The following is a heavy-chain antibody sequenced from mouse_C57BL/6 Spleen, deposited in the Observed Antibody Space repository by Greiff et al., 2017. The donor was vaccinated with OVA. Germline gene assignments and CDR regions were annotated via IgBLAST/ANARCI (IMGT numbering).Heavy chain of an antibody. J-gene: IGHJ4*01. CDR3: ARVVVPYYAMDY. CDR1: GYTFTSYW. Sequence: VQLQQPGAELVMPGASVKLSCKASGYTFTSYWMHWVKQRPGQGLEWIGEIDPSDSYTNYNQKFKGKSTLTVDKSSSTAYMQLSSLTSEDSAVDYCARVVVPYYAMDYWGQGTSVTVSS. CDR2: IDPSDSYT. D-gene: IGHD1-1*01. V-gene: IGHV1-69*01.